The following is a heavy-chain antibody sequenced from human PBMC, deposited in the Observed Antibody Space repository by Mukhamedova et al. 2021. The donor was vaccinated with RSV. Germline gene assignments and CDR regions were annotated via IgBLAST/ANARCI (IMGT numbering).Heavy chain of an antibody. CDR3: ARRFYYGSTDAFDI. V-gene: IGHV5-51*01. D-gene: IGHD3-10*01. J-gene: IGHJ3*02. CDR2: IYPGDSDT. Sequence: MGIIYPGDSDTRYSPSFQRQVTMSADESTSTAYLQWSSLKASATAMYFCARRFYYGSTDAFDIWGQGTMVTVS.